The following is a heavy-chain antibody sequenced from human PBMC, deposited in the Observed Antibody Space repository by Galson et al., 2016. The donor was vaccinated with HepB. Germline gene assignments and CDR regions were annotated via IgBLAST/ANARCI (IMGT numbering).Heavy chain of an antibody. V-gene: IGHV1-3*01. Sequence: SVKVSCKASGYNFTNYAMNWVRKAPGHRLEWMGWINPGNGDTNYAQQFQGRVSFTRDTTAKIAYMELSSLRSEDTDVYYCAREYSSYAFDIWGQGTMVTVSS. CDR2: INPGNGDT. D-gene: IGHD2-15*01. CDR1: GYNFTNYA. CDR3: AREYSSYAFDI. J-gene: IGHJ3*02.